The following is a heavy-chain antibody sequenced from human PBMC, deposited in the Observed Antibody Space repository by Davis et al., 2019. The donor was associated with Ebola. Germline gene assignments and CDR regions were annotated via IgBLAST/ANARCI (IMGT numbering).Heavy chain of an antibody. Sequence: GGSLRLSCAASGFTFSSYSMNWVRQAPGKGLEWVSSISSSSSYIYYADSMKGRFTISRDNAKNSLYLQMNSLKTEDTAVYYCTRDEWPIRGHGFVDIGYYFDYWGQGTLVTVSS. D-gene: IGHD5-12*01. V-gene: IGHV3-21*03. CDR2: ISSSSSYI. J-gene: IGHJ4*02. CDR3: TRDEWPIRGHGFVDIGYYFDY. CDR1: GFTFSSYS.